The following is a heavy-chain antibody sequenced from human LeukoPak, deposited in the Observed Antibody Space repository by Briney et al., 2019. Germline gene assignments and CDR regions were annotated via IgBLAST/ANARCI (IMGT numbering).Heavy chain of an antibody. V-gene: IGHV4-39*01. CDR1: GGSISSSSYY. J-gene: IGHJ4*02. D-gene: IGHD4-23*01. CDR2: IYYSGST. CDR3: ARHALTTVAKGTQPRHFDY. Sequence: PSETLSLTCTVSGGSISSSSYYWGWIRQPPGKGLEWIGSIYYSGSTYYNPSLKSRVTISVDTSKNQFSLKLSSVTAADTAVYYCARHALTTVAKGTQPRHFDYWGQGTLVTVSS.